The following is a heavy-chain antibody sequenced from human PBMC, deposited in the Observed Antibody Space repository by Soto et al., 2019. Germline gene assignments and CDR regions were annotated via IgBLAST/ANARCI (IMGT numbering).Heavy chain of an antibody. D-gene: IGHD2-2*01. CDR1: GFTFSSYA. CDR3: AKVRAGVVVPAADY. V-gene: IGHV3-23*01. Sequence: GGSLRLSCAASGFTFSSYAMSWVRQAPGKGLEWVSAISGSGGSTYYADSVKGRFTISRDNSKNTLYLQMNSLRAEDTAVYYCAKVRAGVVVPAADYWGQGTLVTVSS. CDR2: ISGSGGST. J-gene: IGHJ4*02.